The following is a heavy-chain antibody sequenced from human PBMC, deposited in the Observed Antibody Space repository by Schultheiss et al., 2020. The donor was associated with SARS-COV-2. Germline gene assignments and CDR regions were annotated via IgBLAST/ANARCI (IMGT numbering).Heavy chain of an antibody. CDR2: IWYDGSSE. CDR1: GFTFSSYG. J-gene: IGHJ6*02. Sequence: GESLKISCAASGFTFSSYGMHWVRQAPGKGLEWVAVIWYDGSSEYYADSVKGRFTISRDNSKNTLYLQMNSLRAEDTAVYYCARDDRVVHYGMDVWGQGTTVTLSS. CDR3: ARDDRVVHYGMDV. D-gene: IGHD2-15*01. V-gene: IGHV3-33*01.